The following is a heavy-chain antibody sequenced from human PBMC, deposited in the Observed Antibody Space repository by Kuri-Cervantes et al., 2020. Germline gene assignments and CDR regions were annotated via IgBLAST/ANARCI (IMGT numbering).Heavy chain of an antibody. CDR3: AIYSGYYYGPSPFDY. D-gene: IGHD3-22*01. CDR2: ISAHNGNT. CDR1: GYTFTSYG. J-gene: IGHJ4*02. Sequence: ASVKVSCKASGYTFTSYGISWVRQAPGQGLEWMGWISAHNGNTNYAQKLQGRVTMTTDTSTSTAYMELRSLRSEDTAVYYCAIYSGYYYGPSPFDYWGQGTLVTVSS. V-gene: IGHV1-18*01.